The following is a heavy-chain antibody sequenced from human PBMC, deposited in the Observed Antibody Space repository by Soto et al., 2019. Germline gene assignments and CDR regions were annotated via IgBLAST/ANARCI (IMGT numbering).Heavy chain of an antibody. J-gene: IGHJ4*02. V-gene: IGHV4-4*02. D-gene: IGHD3-22*01. CDR3: AREDYDSSGYYGY. CDR2: IYHSGST. CDR1: GGSISSSNC. Sequence: SETLSLTCAVSGGSISSSNCWSCVRQPPGKGLEWIGEIYHSGSTNYNPSLKSRVTISVDKSKNQFSLKLSSVTAADTAVYYCAREDYDSSGYYGYWGQGTLVTVSS.